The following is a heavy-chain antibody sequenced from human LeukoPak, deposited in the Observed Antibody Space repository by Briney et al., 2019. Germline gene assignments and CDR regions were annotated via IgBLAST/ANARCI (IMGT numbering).Heavy chain of an antibody. J-gene: IGHJ4*02. D-gene: IGHD2-2*01. Sequence: ASETLSLTCTVSGGSATSYYWSWIRQPPGKGLEWIGYFYFSRSTNYNPSLKSRVAISVDPSKNQFSLKLNSVTAADTAVYYCARVPCSRSDNCYVHDYWGQGTLVTVSS. CDR3: ARVPCSRSDNCYVHDY. CDR2: FYFSRST. V-gene: IGHV4-59*02. CDR1: GGSATSYY.